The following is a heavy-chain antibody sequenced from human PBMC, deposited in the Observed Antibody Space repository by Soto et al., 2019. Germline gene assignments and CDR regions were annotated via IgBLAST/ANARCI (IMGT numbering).Heavy chain of an antibody. D-gene: IGHD4-17*01. V-gene: IGHV3-15*01. CDR1: GITFTNAW. J-gene: IGHJ4*02. CDR3: TTDPGDYEDF. CDR2: IKNRADGGTT. Sequence: EVQLVESGGDLVKPGGCLRLSCAASGITFTNAWMSWVRQVPGTGLEWVGRIKNRADGGTTDYAAPVRGRFTISRDDSRNTLFLQMNSLEPEDTAVYYCTTDPGDYEDFWGQGTLVTVSS.